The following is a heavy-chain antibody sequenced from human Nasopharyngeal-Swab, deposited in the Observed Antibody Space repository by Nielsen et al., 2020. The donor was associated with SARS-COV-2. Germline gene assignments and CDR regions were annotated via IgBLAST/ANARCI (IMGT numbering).Heavy chain of an antibody. D-gene: IGHD3-3*01. V-gene: IGHV3-21*01. CDR1: GFNFSRYG. CDR2: ISGSTSHM. J-gene: IGHJ4*02. Sequence: GESLKISCAASGFNFSRYGLTWVRQAPGKGLEWVSSISGSTSHMYYADSVEGRFTISRDNAENSVFLQMTSLRVEDTAVYYCARDGWSAEYFFDYWGQGSLVTVSS. CDR3: ARDGWSAEYFFDY.